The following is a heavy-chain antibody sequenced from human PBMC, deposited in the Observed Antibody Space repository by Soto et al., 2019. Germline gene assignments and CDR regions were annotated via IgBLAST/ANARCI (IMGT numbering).Heavy chain of an antibody. J-gene: IGHJ6*02. CDR3: ARGEALLDIVLVPAAMRGYYYYGMDV. Sequence: QVQLVQSGAEVKKPGASVKVSCKASGYTFTSYDINWVRQATGQGLEWMGWMNPNSGNTGYAQKFQGRVTMTRNTAVSTAYMELSSLGSEDTAVYYCARGEALLDIVLVPAAMRGYYYYGMDVWGQGTTVTVSS. CDR1: GYTFTSYD. CDR2: MNPNSGNT. D-gene: IGHD2-2*01. V-gene: IGHV1-8*01.